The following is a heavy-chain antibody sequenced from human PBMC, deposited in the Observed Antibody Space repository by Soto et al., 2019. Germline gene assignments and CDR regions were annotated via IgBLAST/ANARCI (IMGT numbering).Heavy chain of an antibody. D-gene: IGHD3-3*01. CDR2: INHSGST. CDR1: GGSFSGYY. J-gene: IGHJ6*02. V-gene: IGHV4-34*01. CDR3: ARADYDIWSDRAPLNGMDV. Sequence: SETLSLTCAVYGGSFSGYYWSWIRQPPGKGLEWIGEINHSGSTNYNPSLKSRVTISVDTSKNQFSLKLSSVTAADTAVYYCARADYDIWSDRAPLNGMDVWGQGTTVTVSS.